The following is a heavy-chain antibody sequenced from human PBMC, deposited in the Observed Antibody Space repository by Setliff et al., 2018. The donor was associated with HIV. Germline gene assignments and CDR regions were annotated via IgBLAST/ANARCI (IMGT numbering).Heavy chain of an antibody. V-gene: IGHV1-2*04. D-gene: IGHD5-12*01. J-gene: IGHJ4*02. CDR3: ARVGGRDGYNWEYYFDY. Sequence: RASVKVSCKSSGYTFTGYYMHWVRQAPGQGLEWMGWINPNSGGTNYAQKFQGWVTMTRDTSISTAYMELSRLRSDDTAVYYCARVGGRDGYNWEYYFDYWGQGTLVTVSS. CDR1: GYTFTGYY. CDR2: INPNSGGT.